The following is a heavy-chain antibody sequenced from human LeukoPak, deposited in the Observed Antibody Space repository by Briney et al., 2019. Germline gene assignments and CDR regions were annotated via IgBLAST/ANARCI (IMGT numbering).Heavy chain of an antibody. J-gene: IGHJ4*02. CDR1: GYTFTGYY. CDR3: ARDRIAARPNRIFDY. Sequence: ASVKVSCKASGYTFTGYYMHWVRQAPGQGLEWMGRINPNSGGTNYAQKFQGRVTMTRDTSISTAYMELSRLRSDDTAVYYCARDRIAARPNRIFDYWGQGTLVTVSS. V-gene: IGHV1-2*06. D-gene: IGHD6-6*01. CDR2: INPNSGGT.